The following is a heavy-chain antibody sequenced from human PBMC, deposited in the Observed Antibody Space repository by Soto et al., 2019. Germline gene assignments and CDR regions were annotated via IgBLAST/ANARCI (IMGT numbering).Heavy chain of an antibody. J-gene: IGHJ6*02. D-gene: IGHD6-13*01. CDR2: IWYDGSNK. Sequence: GSLRLSCAASGFTFSSYGMHWVRQAPGKGLEWVAVIWYDGSNKYYADSVKGRFTISRDNSKNTLYLQMNSLRAEDTAVYYCARVGYSSSWWDYYYYYGMDVWGQGTTVTVSS. V-gene: IGHV3-33*01. CDR1: GFTFSSYG. CDR3: ARVGYSSSWWDYYYYYGMDV.